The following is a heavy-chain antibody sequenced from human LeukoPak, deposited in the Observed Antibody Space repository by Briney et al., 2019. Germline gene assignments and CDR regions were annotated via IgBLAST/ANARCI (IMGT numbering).Heavy chain of an antibody. CDR1: GYTFTSYG. CDR3: ARAVPAAHDDYYYYMDV. V-gene: IGHV1-18*01. J-gene: IGHJ6*03. CDR2: ISAYNGNT. Sequence: RASVKVSCKASGYTFTSYGISWVRQAPGQGLEWMGWISAYNGNTNYAQKPQGRVTMTTDTSTSTAYMELRSLRSDDTAVYYCARAVPAAHDDYYYYMDVWGKGTTVTISS. D-gene: IGHD2-2*01.